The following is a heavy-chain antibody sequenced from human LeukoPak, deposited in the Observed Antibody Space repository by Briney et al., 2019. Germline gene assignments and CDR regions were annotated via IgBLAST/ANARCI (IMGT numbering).Heavy chain of an antibody. CDR1: VGSISSSSYY. D-gene: IGHD5-18*01. CDR2: IYYSGST. Sequence: SETLSLTCTVSVGSISSSSYYWGWIRQPPGKGLEWIGSIYYSGSTYYNPSLKSRVTISVDTSKNQFSLKLSSVTAADTAVYYCARHGRGYSYGKIDYWGQGTLVTVSS. CDR3: ARHGRGYSYGKIDY. J-gene: IGHJ4*02. V-gene: IGHV4-39*01.